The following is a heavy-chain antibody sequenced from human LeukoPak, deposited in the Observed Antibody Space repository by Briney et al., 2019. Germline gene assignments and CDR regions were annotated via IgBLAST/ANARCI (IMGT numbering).Heavy chain of an antibody. V-gene: IGHV3-23*01. Sequence: PGGSLRLSCAASGFTFSSYAMSWVRQAPGKGLEWVSAISGSGGSTYYADSVKGRFTISGDNSKNTLYLQMNSLRAEDTAVYYCAKGRSNYGYNWFDPWGQGTLVTVSS. CDR3: AKGRSNYGYNWFDP. CDR1: GFTFSSYA. CDR2: ISGSGGST. D-gene: IGHD4-11*01. J-gene: IGHJ5*02.